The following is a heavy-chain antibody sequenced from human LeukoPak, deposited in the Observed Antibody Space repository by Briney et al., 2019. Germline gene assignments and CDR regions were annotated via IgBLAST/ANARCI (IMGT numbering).Heavy chain of an antibody. CDR2: ISYDGSNA. D-gene: IGHD1-26*01. CDR3: ARRGGSYFDY. V-gene: IGHV3-30*03. Sequence: PGGSLRLSCAASGFTFSSYGMHWVRQAPGKGLEWVAVISYDGSNAYYSDSEKGRFTIARDNSKNTLFLQMNSLRAEDTAVCYCARRGGSYFDYWGQGTLVTVSS. CDR1: GFTFSSYG. J-gene: IGHJ4*02.